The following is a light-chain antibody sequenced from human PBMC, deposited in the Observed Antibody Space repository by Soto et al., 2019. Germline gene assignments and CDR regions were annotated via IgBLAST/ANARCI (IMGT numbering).Light chain of an antibody. V-gene: IGKV1-5*01. Sequence: IQMTQSPSTLSASVGDRVTITCRASQSVSDWLAWYQQKPGNPPKLLIYDTSGLDTAVPSRFSASGSGTEFTLTIIGLQPDDFASYYCHQYNSYTWTFGQGTKVDIK. J-gene: IGKJ1*01. CDR1: QSVSDW. CDR3: HQYNSYTWT. CDR2: DTS.